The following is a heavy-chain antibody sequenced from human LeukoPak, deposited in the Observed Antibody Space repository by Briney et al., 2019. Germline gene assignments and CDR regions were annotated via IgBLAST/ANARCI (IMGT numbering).Heavy chain of an antibody. CDR3: ARGPDRDFNCGGDCGVIDY. CDR1: GYTFTSYY. V-gene: IGHV1-46*01. Sequence: GASVKVSCKASGYTFTSYYMHWVRQAPGQGLEWMGIINPSGGSTSYAQKFQGRVTMTRDTSMSTVYMELSSLRSEDTAVYCCARGPDRDFNCGGDCGVIDYWGQGTLVTVSS. D-gene: IGHD2-21*02. CDR2: INPSGGST. J-gene: IGHJ4*02.